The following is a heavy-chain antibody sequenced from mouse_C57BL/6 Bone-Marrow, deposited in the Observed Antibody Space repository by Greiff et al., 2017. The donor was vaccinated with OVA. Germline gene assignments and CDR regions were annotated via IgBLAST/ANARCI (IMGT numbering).Heavy chain of an antibody. V-gene: IGHV1-64*01. D-gene: IGHD1-1*01. CDR1: GYTFTSYW. CDR3: ARPLLLPNWYFDV. J-gene: IGHJ1*03. CDR2: IHPNGGST. Sequence: VQLQQPGAELVKPGASVKLSCKASGYTFTSYWMHWVKQRPGQGLEWIGMIHPNGGSTNYNEKFKSKATLTVDKSSSTAYMQLSSLTSEDSAVYYCARPLLLPNWYFDVWGTGTTVTVSS.